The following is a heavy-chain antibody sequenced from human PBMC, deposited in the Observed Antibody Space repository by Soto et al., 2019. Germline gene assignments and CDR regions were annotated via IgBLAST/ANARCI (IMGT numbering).Heavy chain of an antibody. V-gene: IGHV1-24*01. CDR1: GYTLTELS. CDR3: ATTPRNGYSSGWYGY. CDR2: FDPEDGET. Sequence: ASVKVSCKVSGYTLTELSMHWVRQAPGKGLEWMGGFDPEDGETIYAQKFQGRVTMTEDTSTDTAYMELSSLRSGDTAVYYCATTPRNGYSSGWYGYWGQGTLVTVS. D-gene: IGHD6-19*01. J-gene: IGHJ4*02.